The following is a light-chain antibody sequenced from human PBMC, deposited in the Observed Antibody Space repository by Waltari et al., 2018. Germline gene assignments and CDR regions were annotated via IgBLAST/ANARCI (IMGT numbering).Light chain of an antibody. V-gene: IGLV3-1*01. CDR2: QDG. Sequence: SYELTQPPSVSVSPGQTASITCSGDELGDKYVCWYQQKPGQSPMLVIYQDGERPSGIHERFSGSNSGNTATLTISGTQAMDEADYYCQAWDTSAVVFGGGTELTVL. CDR1: ELGDKY. CDR3: QAWDTSAVV. J-gene: IGLJ2*01.